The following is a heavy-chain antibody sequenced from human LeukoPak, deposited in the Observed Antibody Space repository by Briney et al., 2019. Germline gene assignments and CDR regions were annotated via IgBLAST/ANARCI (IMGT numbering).Heavy chain of an antibody. D-gene: IGHD1-1*01. Sequence: SETLSLTCTVSGGSISSYYWSWIRLPPGKGLEWIGYIYYSGSTYYNPSLKSRVTISVDTSKNQFSLKLSSVTAADTAVYYCARTKLRAFDIWGQGTMVTVSS. CDR2: IYYSGST. J-gene: IGHJ3*02. V-gene: IGHV4-59*06. CDR1: GGSISSYY. CDR3: ARTKLRAFDI.